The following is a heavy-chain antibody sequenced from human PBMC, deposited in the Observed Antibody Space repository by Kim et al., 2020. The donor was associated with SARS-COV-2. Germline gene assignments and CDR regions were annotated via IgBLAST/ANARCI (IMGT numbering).Heavy chain of an antibody. CDR3: AREVSSGWYERWVRYWF. J-gene: IGHJ5*01. D-gene: IGHD6-19*01. CDR1: GFTFSSYG. Sequence: GGSLRLSCAASGFTFSSYGMSWVRQAPGKGLEWVANIKQDGSEKYYVDSVKGRFTISRDNAKNSLYLQMNSLRAEDTAVYYCAREVSSGWYERWVRYWF. V-gene: IGHV3-7*01. CDR2: IKQDGSEK.